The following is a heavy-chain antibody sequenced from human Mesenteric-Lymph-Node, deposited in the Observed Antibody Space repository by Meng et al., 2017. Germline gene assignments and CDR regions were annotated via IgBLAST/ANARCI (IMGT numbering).Heavy chain of an antibody. CDR1: GFTFSSYA. D-gene: IGHD6-6*01. CDR2: ISGSGGST. Sequence: GESLKISCAASGFTFSSYAMSWVRQAPGKGLEWVSAISGSGGSTYYADSVKGRFTISRDNSKNTMYLQMNSLRAEETDVYYCAKRPSIGDAFDIWGQGTMVTVSS. J-gene: IGHJ3*02. CDR3: AKRPSIGDAFDI. V-gene: IGHV3-23*01.